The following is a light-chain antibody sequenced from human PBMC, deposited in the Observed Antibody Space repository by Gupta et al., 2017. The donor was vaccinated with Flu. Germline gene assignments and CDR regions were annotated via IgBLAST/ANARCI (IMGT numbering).Light chain of an antibody. CDR2: EYG. CDR1: YIGTKT. V-gene: IGLV3-21*02. J-gene: IGLJ3*02. CDR3: QLWDRGSDQGV. Sequence: GQTASLTSRGNYIGTKTVPWYPHRPGQAPVLVVYEYGDRHSGIPERFSGSKSGNTATLTINRVEAGDEADYYCQLWDRGSDQGVFGGGTRRTVL.